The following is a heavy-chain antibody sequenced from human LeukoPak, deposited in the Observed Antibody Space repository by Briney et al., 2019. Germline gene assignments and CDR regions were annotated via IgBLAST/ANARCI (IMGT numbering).Heavy chain of an antibody. V-gene: IGHV5-51*01. J-gene: IGHJ4*02. D-gene: IGHD3-3*02. CDR2: IYPGGSET. Sequence: GESLKISCKGSGYYFTSYWIAWVRQMPGKGLEWMGIIYPGGSETRYSPSFQGQVTISADKSVSTAYLQWSSLETSDTAIYYCARLHSYYFDFWGQGTLVTVSS. CDR3: ARLHSYYFDF. CDR1: GYYFTSYW.